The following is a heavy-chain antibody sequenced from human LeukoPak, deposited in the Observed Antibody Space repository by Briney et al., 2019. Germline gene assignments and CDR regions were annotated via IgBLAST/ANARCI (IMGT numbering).Heavy chain of an antibody. Sequence: PGGTLRLPCAASGLTFSGHDMNWVRQAPGKGLEWVSSISSSSSYKYYADSLKGRFTISRDNAKNSLFLQMNSLRAEDTAVYYCARDSPNDGILWWSIDYWGQGTLVTVSS. V-gene: IGHV3-21*01. CDR2: ISSSSSYK. CDR3: ARDSPNDGILWWSIDY. CDR1: GLTFSGHD. D-gene: IGHD2-21*01. J-gene: IGHJ4*02.